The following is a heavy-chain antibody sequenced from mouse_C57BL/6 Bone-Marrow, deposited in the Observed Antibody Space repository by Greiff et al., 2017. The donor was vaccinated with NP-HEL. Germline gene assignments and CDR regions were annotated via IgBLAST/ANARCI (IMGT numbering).Heavy chain of an antibody. V-gene: IGHV1-55*01. D-gene: IGHD2-10*02. Sequence: QVQLQQPGAELVKPGASVKMSCKASGYTFTSYWITWVKQRPGQGLEWIGDIYPGSGSTNYNEKFKSKATLTVDTSSSTAYMQLSSLTSEDSAVYYCARMVTRVFYWYFEVWGTGTTVTVSS. CDR3: ARMVTRVFYWYFEV. CDR2: IYPGSGST. CDR1: GYTFTSYW. J-gene: IGHJ1*03.